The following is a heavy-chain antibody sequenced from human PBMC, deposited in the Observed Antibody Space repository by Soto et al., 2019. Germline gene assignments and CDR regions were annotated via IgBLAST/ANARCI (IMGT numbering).Heavy chain of an antibody. CDR2: ISAGGGTT. V-gene: IGHV3-23*01. CDR1: GFTFSNYA. D-gene: IGHD3-22*01. Sequence: GGSLRLSCAASGFTFSNYAMSWVRQAPGKGLEWVSTISAGGGTTYYADSVKGRFTISRDNAKNSLYLQMNSLRAEDTAVYYCARDLGYYASSGYFDYWGQGTLVTVSS. CDR3: ARDLGYYASSGYFDY. J-gene: IGHJ4*02.